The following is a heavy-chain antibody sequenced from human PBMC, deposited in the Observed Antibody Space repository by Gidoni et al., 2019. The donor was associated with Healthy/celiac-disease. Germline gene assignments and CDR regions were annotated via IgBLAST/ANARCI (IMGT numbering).Heavy chain of an antibody. D-gene: IGHD6-19*01. J-gene: IGHJ6*03. V-gene: IGHV3-30-3*01. Sequence: QVQLVESGGGVVQPGRSLRLSCAASGFTFSSYAMHWVRQAPGKGLEWVAVISYDGSNKYYADSVKGRFTISRDNSKNTLYLQMNSLRAEDTAVYYCARDPRGWYTLLYMDVWGKGTTVTVSS. CDR3: ARDPRGWYTLLYMDV. CDR2: ISYDGSNK. CDR1: GFTFSSYA.